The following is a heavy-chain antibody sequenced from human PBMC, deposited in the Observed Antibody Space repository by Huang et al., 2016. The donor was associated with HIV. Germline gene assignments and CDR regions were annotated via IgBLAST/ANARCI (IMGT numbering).Heavy chain of an antibody. D-gene: IGHD3-3*01. CDR1: GGSISSSFYY. V-gene: IGHV4-39*01. J-gene: IGHJ4*02. CDR3: VRHRPNYDFWSGYYPYFDD. Sequence: QVQLLESGRGLVKPSETLSLTCTVSGGSISSSFYYWGWIRQSPGTGLEWRGSMYYSGSTYYNPSLKSRRTISADTSNSQFSLKLTSVTAADSAVYYCVRHRPNYDFWSGYYPYFDDWGQGTLVTVSS. CDR2: MYYSGST.